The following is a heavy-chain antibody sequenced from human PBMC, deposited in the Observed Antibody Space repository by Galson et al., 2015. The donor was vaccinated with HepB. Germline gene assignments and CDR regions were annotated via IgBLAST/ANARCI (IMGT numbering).Heavy chain of an antibody. J-gene: IGHJ5*02. Sequence: SVKVSCKASGYTFTGYYMHWVRQAPGQGLEWMGWINPNSGGTNYAQKFQGWVTMTRDTSISTAYMELSRLRSDDTAVYYCARGGLYSGSDGHWFDPWGQGTLVTVSS. V-gene: IGHV1-2*04. CDR1: GYTFTGYY. D-gene: IGHD1-26*01. CDR3: ARGGLYSGSDGHWFDP. CDR2: INPNSGGT.